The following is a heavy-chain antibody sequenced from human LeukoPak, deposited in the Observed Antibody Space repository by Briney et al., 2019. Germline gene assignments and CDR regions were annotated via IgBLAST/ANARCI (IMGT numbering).Heavy chain of an antibody. CDR1: GFTVSSNY. Sequence: GGSLRLSCAASGFTVSSNYMSWVRQAPGKGLEWVSVIYSGGRTYYADSVKGRFTISSANSKNTLYLQMNSLRADDTAVYYCARAPTVNRSYYYYYMDVWGKGTTVTVSS. D-gene: IGHD4-11*01. V-gene: IGHV3-53*01. CDR3: ARAPTVNRSYYYYYMDV. CDR2: IYSGGRT. J-gene: IGHJ6*03.